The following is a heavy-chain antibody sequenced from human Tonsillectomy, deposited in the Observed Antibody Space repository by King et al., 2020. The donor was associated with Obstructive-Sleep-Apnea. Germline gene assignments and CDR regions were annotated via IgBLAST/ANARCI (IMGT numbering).Heavy chain of an antibody. J-gene: IGHJ3*02. CDR3: AKRRKYSGTYYVGAFDI. V-gene: IGHV3-30*02. CDR1: GFSFSSYG. Sequence: QLVQSGGGVVQPGGSLRLSCAASGFSFSSYGMHWVRQAPGKGLEWVAFIWYDGSKKDYVDSVKGRFTISRDNSKNTLYLQMNSLRAEDTAVYYCAKRRKYSGTYYVGAFDIWGQGTMVTVSS. D-gene: IGHD1-26*01. CDR2: IWYDGSKK.